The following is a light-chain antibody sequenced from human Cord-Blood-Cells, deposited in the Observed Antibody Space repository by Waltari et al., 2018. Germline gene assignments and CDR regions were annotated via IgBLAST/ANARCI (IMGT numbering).Light chain of an antibody. CDR1: SSDVGGYNY. CDR2: DVS. Sequence: QSALTQPASVSGSPGHPITIPCTGTSSDVGGYNYVSWYQQHPGKAPKLMIYDVSNRPSGVSNRFAGSKSGNTASLTISGLQAEDEADYYCSSYTSSSTVVFGGGTKLTVL. V-gene: IGLV2-14*01. CDR3: SSYTSSSTVV. J-gene: IGLJ2*01.